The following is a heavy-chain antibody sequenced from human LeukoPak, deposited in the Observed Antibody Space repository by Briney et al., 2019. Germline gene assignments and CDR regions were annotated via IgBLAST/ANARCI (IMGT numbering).Heavy chain of an antibody. CDR2: IYYSGST. V-gene: IGHV4-30-4*01. Sequence: SETLSLTCTVSGGSISSGDYYWRWIRQPPGKGLEWIGYIYYSGSTYYNPSLKSRVNISVDTSKNQFSLQLSSVTAADTAVYYCASTEAASYYYGMDVWGKGTPVTVSS. D-gene: IGHD6-13*01. CDR1: GGSISSGDYY. CDR3: ASTEAASYYYGMDV. J-gene: IGHJ6*04.